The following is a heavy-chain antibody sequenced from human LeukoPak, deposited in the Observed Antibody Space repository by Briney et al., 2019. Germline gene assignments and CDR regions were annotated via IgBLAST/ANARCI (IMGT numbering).Heavy chain of an antibody. Sequence: ASVKVSCKASGYTFTGYYMHWVRQAPGQGLEWMGWINPNSGGTNYAQKFQGRVTMTRDTSISTAYMELSRLRSDDTAVYYCARESIRDYYGSGSPLDYWGQGTLVTVSS. D-gene: IGHD3-10*01. J-gene: IGHJ4*02. V-gene: IGHV1-2*02. CDR1: GYTFTGYY. CDR2: INPNSGGT. CDR3: ARESIRDYYGSGSPLDY.